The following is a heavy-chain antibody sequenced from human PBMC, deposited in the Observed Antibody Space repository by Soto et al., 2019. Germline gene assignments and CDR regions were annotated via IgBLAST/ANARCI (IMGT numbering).Heavy chain of an antibody. CDR1: GFTFSSYW. CDR2: INSDGSST. Sequence: EVQLVESGGGLVQPGGSLRLSCAASGFTFSSYWMHWVRQAPGKGLVWVSRINSDGSSTSYADSVKGRFTISRDNAKNTLYLQMNSLRAEDTAVYYCSIRASYYDSSGYFDYWGQGTLVTVSS. CDR3: SIRASYYDSSGYFDY. J-gene: IGHJ4*02. V-gene: IGHV3-74*01. D-gene: IGHD3-22*01.